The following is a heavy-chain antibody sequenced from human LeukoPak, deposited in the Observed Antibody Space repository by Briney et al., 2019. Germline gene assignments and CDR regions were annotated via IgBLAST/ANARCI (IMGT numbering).Heavy chain of an antibody. J-gene: IGHJ3*02. CDR2: INHSGST. CDR1: GGSFSGYY. Sequence: PSETLSLTCAVYGGSFSGYYWSWIRQPPGKGPEWIGEINHSGSTNYNPSLKSRVTISVDTSKNQFSLKLSSVTAADTAVYYCARRQPYDFWSGYYPGAFDIWGQGTMVTVSS. D-gene: IGHD3-3*01. V-gene: IGHV4-34*01. CDR3: ARRQPYDFWSGYYPGAFDI.